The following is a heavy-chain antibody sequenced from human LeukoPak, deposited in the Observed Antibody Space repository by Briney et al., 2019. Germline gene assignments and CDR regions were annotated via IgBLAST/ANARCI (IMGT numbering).Heavy chain of an antibody. CDR2: IYYSGST. CDR3: ASPRGYCSSTSCYTSGYFQH. J-gene: IGHJ1*01. Sequence: SETLSLTCTVSGGSISSGDYYWSWIRQPPGKGLEWIGYIYYSGSTYYNPSLKSRVTISVDTSKNQFSLKLSSVTAADTAVYYCASPRGYCSSTSCYTSGYFQHWGQGTLVTVSS. CDR1: GGSISSGDYY. D-gene: IGHD2-2*02. V-gene: IGHV4-30-4*02.